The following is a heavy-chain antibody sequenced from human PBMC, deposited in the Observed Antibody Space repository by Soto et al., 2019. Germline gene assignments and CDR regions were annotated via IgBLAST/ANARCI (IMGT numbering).Heavy chain of an antibody. Sequence: GGSLRLSCAASGFMFSNYAMSWVRQAPGTGLEWVSAISGSGGSTYSADSVKGRFTISRDNSKNTLYLQMNSLRAGDTAVYYCAKYSRSGSYYDFDYWGQGTLVTVSS. J-gene: IGHJ4*02. CDR2: ISGSGGST. CDR3: AKYSRSGSYYDFDY. D-gene: IGHD3-10*01. V-gene: IGHV3-23*01. CDR1: GFMFSNYA.